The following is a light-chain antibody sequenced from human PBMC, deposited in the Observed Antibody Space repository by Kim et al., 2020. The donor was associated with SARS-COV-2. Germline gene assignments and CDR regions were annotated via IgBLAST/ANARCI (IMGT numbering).Light chain of an antibody. V-gene: IGKV2-30*02. Sequence: ASLSCRSRPRLVHSDGGTYLNWFHHRPGQSPRRIIYRVSNRDPGVPDRFSGSGSGTDFTLTISRVAAEVVVFYYCLQGSLWPPWTFGQGTKVDSK. CDR1: PRLVHSDGGTY. J-gene: IGKJ1*01. CDR3: LQGSLWPPWT. CDR2: RVS.